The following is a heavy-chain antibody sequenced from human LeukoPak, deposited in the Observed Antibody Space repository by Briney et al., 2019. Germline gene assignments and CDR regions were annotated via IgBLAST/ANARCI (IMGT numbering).Heavy chain of an antibody. J-gene: IGHJ3*02. V-gene: IGHV4-59*01. D-gene: IGHD3-3*01. Sequence: PSETLSLTCTVSGGSISSYYWSWIRQPPGKGLEWIGYIYYSGSTNYNPSLKSRVTISVDTSKNQFSLKLSSVTAADTAVYYCARGGHYDFWSGYSENAFDIWGQGTMVTVSS. CDR2: IYYSGST. CDR1: GGSISSYY. CDR3: ARGGHYDFWSGYSENAFDI.